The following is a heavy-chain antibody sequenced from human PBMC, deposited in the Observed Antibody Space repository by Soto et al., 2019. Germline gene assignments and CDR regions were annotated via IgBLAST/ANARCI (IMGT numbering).Heavy chain of an antibody. CDR1: GDSVSSNSAA. J-gene: IGHJ3*02. CDR2: TYYRSKWYN. V-gene: IGHV6-1*01. CDR3: ARVYCSSTSCYDAFDI. D-gene: IGHD2-2*01. Sequence: QSQTLSLTCAISGDSVSSNSAAWNWIRQSPSRGLEWLGRTYYRSKWYNDYAVSVKSRITINPDTSKNQFSLQLNSVTPEDTAVYYCARVYCSSTSCYDAFDIWGQGTMVTVSS.